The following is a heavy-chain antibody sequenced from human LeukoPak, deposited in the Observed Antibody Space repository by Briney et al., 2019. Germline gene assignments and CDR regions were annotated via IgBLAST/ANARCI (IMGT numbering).Heavy chain of an antibody. D-gene: IGHD1-26*01. CDR2: ISSSSSTI. Sequence: GGSLKLSCAASGFTFSSYSMNWVRQAPGKGLEWVSYISSSSSTIYYADSVKGRFTISRDNAKNSLYLQMNSLRAEDTAVYYCARDISEWGYWGQGTLVTVSS. CDR1: GFTFSSYS. J-gene: IGHJ4*02. CDR3: ARDISEWGY. V-gene: IGHV3-48*01.